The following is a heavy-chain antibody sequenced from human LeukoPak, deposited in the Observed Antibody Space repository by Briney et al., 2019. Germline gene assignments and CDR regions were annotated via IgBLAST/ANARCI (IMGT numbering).Heavy chain of an antibody. V-gene: IGHV4-59*08. Sequence: PSETLSLTCIVSGGTISSYYWSWIRQPPGKGLEWIAYIHYSGSTNYNPSLKSRVTISIDTSKNQFSLKLNSVTAADTAVYYCAKHSNWNAGVDWFDPWGQGTLVTVSS. CDR1: GGTISSYY. CDR2: IHYSGST. CDR3: AKHSNWNAGVDWFDP. D-gene: IGHD1-20*01. J-gene: IGHJ5*02.